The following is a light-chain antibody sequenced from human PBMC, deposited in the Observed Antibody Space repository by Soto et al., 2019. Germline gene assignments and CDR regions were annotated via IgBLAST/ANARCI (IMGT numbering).Light chain of an antibody. V-gene: IGKV2-24*01. CDR1: ESLVHSDGKTY. CDR2: QIS. J-gene: IGKJ1*01. Sequence: IVLTQTPLSSAVTLGQPASFSCGSSESLVHSDGKTYLGWLHLRPGQPPRLLIYQISRRPPGVPDRFSGSGAGTNFTLKISRVEPGDVGIFYCMQASQLRTFGQGTKVEIK. CDR3: MQASQLRT.